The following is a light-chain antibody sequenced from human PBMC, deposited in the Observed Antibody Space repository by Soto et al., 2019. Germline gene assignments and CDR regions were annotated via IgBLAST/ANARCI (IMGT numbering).Light chain of an antibody. J-gene: IGKJ1*01. CDR1: QSSSNR. V-gene: IGKV1-5*03. CDR3: QQYNSYSPWT. Sequence: DIQMTQSPSSLSASVGDRVTITCRASQSSSNRLAWSQQKPGKAPKLLIYKASSLESGVPSRFSCSGSGTEFTLNISSLQPDDFATYYCQQYNSYSPWTFGQVNKV. CDR2: KAS.